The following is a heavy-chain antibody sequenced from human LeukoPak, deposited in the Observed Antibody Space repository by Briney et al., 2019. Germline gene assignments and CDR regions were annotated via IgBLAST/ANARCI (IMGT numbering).Heavy chain of an antibody. V-gene: IGHV3-23*01. Sequence: PGGSLGLSCAASGFTFSSYAMSWVRQAPGKGLEWVSAISGSGGSTYYADSVKGRFTISRDNAKNSLYLRMNSLRAEDTAVYHCATDYYDSSGYYTGSYWGQGTLVTVSS. CDR3: ATDYYDSSGYYTGSY. CDR2: ISGSGGST. D-gene: IGHD3-22*01. CDR1: GFTFSSYA. J-gene: IGHJ4*02.